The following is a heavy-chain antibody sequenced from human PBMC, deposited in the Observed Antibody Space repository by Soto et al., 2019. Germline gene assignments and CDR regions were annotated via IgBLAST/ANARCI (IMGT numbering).Heavy chain of an antibody. Sequence: PSETLSLTCTVSGGSINSGGYYWNWIRQHPGKGLEWIGYIYYSGSTYYNPSLKSRVTISVDTSKNQFSLKLSSVTAADTAVYYCARGSSIAGLYYGMDVWGQGTTVTVS. CDR1: GGSINSGGYY. J-gene: IGHJ6*02. CDR3: ARGSSIAGLYYGMDV. D-gene: IGHD6-6*01. CDR2: IYYSGST. V-gene: IGHV4-31*03.